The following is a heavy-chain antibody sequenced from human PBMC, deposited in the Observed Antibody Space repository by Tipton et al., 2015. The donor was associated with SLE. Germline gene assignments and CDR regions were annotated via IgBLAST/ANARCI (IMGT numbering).Heavy chain of an antibody. CDR1: GGSFSGYY. CDR2: INHSGST. CDR3: ARGAMVQGVIDY. D-gene: IGHD3-10*01. J-gene: IGHJ4*02. Sequence: TLSLTCAVYGGSFSGYYWSWIRQPPGKGLEWIGEINHSGSTNYNPSLKSRVTISVDTSKNQFSLKLSPVTAADTAVYYCARGAMVQGVIDYWGQGTLVTVSS. V-gene: IGHV4-34*01.